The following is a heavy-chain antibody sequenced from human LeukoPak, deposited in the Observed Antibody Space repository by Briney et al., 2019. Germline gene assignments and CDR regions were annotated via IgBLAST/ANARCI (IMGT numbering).Heavy chain of an antibody. CDR2: ISAYNGNT. CDR1: GYTFTSYG. D-gene: IGHD6-13*01. CDR3: ATAMRSSSWYGYYYYMDV. J-gene: IGHJ6*03. V-gene: IGHV1-18*01. Sequence: ASVKVSCKASGYTFTSYGISWVRQAPGQGLEWMGWISAYNGNTNYARKLQGRVTMTEDTSTDTAYMELSSLRSEDTAVYYCATAMRSSSWYGYYYYMDVWGKGTTVTISS.